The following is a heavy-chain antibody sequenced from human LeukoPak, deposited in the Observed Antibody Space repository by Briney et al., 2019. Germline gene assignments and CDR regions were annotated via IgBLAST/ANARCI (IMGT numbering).Heavy chain of an antibody. CDR2: IYDSGST. D-gene: IGHD4-4*01. J-gene: IGHJ4*02. Sequence: PSETLSLTCSVSGGSIRSDTYDWSWLPQPPGKGLEWIVYIYDSGSTNYNPSLNRLTITTVDPTKNQFSLKLSSVTAADTAVYYWARHSDYNSFSYYFDYWGQGTLVTVSS. V-gene: IGHV4-61*01. CDR3: ARHSDYNSFSYYFDY. CDR1: GGSIRSDTYD.